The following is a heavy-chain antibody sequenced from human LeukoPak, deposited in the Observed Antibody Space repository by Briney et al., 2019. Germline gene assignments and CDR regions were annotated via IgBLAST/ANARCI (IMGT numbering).Heavy chain of an antibody. CDR2: VSSSSSTT. Sequence: GGSLGLSCAAAGVTSRGYRIDRVRQARGKGLERDSYVSSSSSTTYYADSVQGRFTISRDNAKNSLYLQMDSMRDGDTAVYYCARDSTLTHAWSGYGFDVWGQGTMVTVSS. V-gene: IGHV3-48*02. D-gene: IGHD4-17*01. CDR1: GVTSRGYR. CDR3: ARDSTLTHAWSGYGFDV. J-gene: IGHJ3*01.